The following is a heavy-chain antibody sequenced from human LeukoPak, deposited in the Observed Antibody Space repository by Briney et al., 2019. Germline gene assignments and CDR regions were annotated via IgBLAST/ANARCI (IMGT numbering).Heavy chain of an antibody. Sequence: SETLSLTCAVYGGSFSGYYWSWIRQPPGKGLEWIGEINHSRSTNYNPSLKSRVTISVDTSKNQFSLKLSSVTAADTAVYYCARLPYDYVWGSYRHHEDYWGQGTLVTVSS. J-gene: IGHJ4*02. D-gene: IGHD3-16*02. V-gene: IGHV4-34*01. CDR1: GGSFSGYY. CDR2: INHSRST. CDR3: ARLPYDYVWGSYRHHEDY.